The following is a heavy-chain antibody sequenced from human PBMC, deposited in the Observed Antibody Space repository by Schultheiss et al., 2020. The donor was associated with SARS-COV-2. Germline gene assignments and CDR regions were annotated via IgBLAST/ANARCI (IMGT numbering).Heavy chain of an antibody. J-gene: IGHJ3*02. V-gene: IGHV1-8*01. CDR2: MNPNSGNT. D-gene: IGHD3-3*01. CDR1: GYTFTSYD. Sequence: ASVKVSCKASGYTFTSYDINWVRQATGQGLEWMGWMNPNSGNTGYAQKFQGRVTMTTDTSTSTAYMELRSLRSDDTAVYYCASAKLRFSDAFDIWGQGTMVTVSS. CDR3: ASAKLRFSDAFDI.